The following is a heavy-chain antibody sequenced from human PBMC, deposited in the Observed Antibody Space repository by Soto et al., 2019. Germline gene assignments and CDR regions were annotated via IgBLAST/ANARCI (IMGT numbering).Heavy chain of an antibody. V-gene: IGHV4-31*03. Sequence: KASETLSLTCTVTGGYMTSGDQYWTWIRHRPGEGLEWFGYVNHRGSLYYNPSLKSRVSMSVDTSKNQFSLNLSSVTAADTAVYYCARELPQRQGRNMDVWGQGTTVT. CDR1: GGYMTSGDQY. J-gene: IGHJ6*02. CDR3: ARELPQRQGRNMDV. CDR2: VNHRGSL. D-gene: IGHD1-1*01.